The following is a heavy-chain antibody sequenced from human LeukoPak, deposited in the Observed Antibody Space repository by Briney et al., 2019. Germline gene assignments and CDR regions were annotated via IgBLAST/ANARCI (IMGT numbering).Heavy chain of an antibody. CDR1: GFTVSSNY. V-gene: IGHV3-53*01. CDR3: THIAAAGTNFDY. J-gene: IGHJ4*02. Sequence: PGGSLRLSCAASGFTVSSNYMSWVRQAPGKGLEWVSVIYSGGSTYYADSVKGRFTISRDNSKNTLYLQMNSLRAEDTAVYYCTHIAAAGTNFDYWGQGTLVTVSS. CDR2: IYSGGST. D-gene: IGHD6-13*01.